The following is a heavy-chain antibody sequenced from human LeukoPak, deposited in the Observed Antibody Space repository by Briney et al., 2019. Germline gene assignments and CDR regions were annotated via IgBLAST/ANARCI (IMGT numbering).Heavy chain of an antibody. J-gene: IGHJ3*02. CDR2: INPNSGGT. D-gene: IGHD4-17*01. CDR3: AREDYEENAFDI. Sequence: ASVKVSCKASGYTFTGSYMHWVRQAPGQGLEWMGWINPNSGGTNYAQKFQGRVTMTRDTSISTAYMELSRLRSDDTAVYYCAREDYEENAFDIWGQGTMVTVSS. V-gene: IGHV1-2*02. CDR1: GYTFTGSY.